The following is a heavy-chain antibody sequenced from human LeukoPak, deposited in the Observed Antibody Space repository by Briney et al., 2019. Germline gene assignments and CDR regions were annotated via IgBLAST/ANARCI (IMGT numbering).Heavy chain of an antibody. Sequence: PGGSLRLSCAASGFTFSSYSMNWVRQAPGKGLEWVSYISSSSSTIYYADSVKGRFTISRDNAKNSLYLQMNSLRAEDTAVYYCVSNIVVVPAARAFDIWGQGTMVTVSS. CDR2: ISSSSSTI. D-gene: IGHD2-2*01. CDR3: VSNIVVVPAARAFDI. J-gene: IGHJ3*02. V-gene: IGHV3-48*01. CDR1: GFTFSSYS.